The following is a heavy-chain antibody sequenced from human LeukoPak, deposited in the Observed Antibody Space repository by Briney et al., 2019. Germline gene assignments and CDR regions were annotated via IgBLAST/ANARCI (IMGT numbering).Heavy chain of an antibody. CDR3: ARGRYCSSTNCYKVYYYYMDV. V-gene: IGHV1-18*04. J-gene: IGHJ6*03. CDR2: ISTYNGNT. CDR1: GYTFTSYG. D-gene: IGHD2-2*02. Sequence: ASVKVSCKASGYTFTSYGISWVRQAPGQGLEWMGWISTYNGNTNYAQKFQGRDTMTTDTSTSTSYMELRSLRSDDTAVYYCARGRYCSSTNCYKVYYYYMDVWGKGTTVTVSS.